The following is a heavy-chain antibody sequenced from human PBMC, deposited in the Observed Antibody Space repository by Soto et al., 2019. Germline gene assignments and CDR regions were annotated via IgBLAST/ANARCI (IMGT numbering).Heavy chain of an antibody. V-gene: IGHV3-7*03. CDR2: IKEDGSDK. CDR3: AKGAPYGYRRISDY. J-gene: IGHJ4*02. CDR1: GFTFSNYW. Sequence: EVQLVDSGGGLVQPGGSLRLSCAASGFTFSNYWMSWVRQAPGKGLEWVANIKEDGSDKYYVDSVKGRFTISRDNARNSLYLEMNSLRAEDTAVYYCAKGAPYGYRRISDYWGQGTLVTVSS. D-gene: IGHD5-18*01.